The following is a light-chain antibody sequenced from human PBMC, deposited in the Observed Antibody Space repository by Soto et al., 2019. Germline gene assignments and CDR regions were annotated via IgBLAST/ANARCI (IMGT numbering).Light chain of an antibody. J-gene: IGLJ1*01. CDR3: RSYTSSSSLDV. CDR1: SSDVGGYNY. Sequence: QSALTQPASVSGSPGQSITISCTGTSSDVGGYNYVSWYQQHPGKAPKLLIYEDSNRPSGVSDRFSGSKSGNTASLTISGLQAEDEADYYCRSYTSSSSLDVFGTGTKLTVL. CDR2: EDS. V-gene: IGLV2-14*01.